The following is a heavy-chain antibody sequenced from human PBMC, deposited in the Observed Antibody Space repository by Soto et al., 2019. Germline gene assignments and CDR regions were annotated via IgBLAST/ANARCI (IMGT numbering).Heavy chain of an antibody. J-gene: IGHJ6*02. V-gene: IGHV4-31*03. CDR3: ARDLTSYGMDV. CDR1: GGSINSGGYY. D-gene: IGHD3-9*01. CDR2: IYYSGST. Sequence: QVQLQESGPGLVKPSQTLSLTCTVSGGSINSGGYYWSWIRQHPGKGLEWIGYIYYSGSTYYNPSLKSRFTISVDTSKNQFSLKLSSVTAADTAVYYCARDLTSYGMDVWGQGTTVTVSS.